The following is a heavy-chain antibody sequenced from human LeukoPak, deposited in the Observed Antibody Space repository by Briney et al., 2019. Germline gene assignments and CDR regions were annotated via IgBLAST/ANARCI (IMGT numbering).Heavy chain of an antibody. CDR1: GYTFTNYV. V-gene: IGHV1-18*01. J-gene: IGHJ4*02. D-gene: IGHD4-17*01. Sequence: ASVKVSCKASGYTFTNYVIAWVRQAPGQGLEWMGWISVYNGNAIYPQKFQGRVTMTRDTSISTAYMELSRLRSDDTAVYYCARGGMTTVTRGDLDYWGQGTLVTVSS. CDR3: ARGGMTTVTRGDLDY. CDR2: ISVYNGNA.